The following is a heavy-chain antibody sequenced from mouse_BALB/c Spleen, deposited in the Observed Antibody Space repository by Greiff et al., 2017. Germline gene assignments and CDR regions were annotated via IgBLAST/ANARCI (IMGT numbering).Heavy chain of an antibody. CDR1: GYSITSDYA. CDR3: ARLGAYYRSREDAWFAY. D-gene: IGHD2-14*01. V-gene: IGHV3-2*02. CDR2: ISYSGST. J-gene: IGHJ3*01. Sequence: EVQLKESGPGLVKPSQSLSLTCTVTGYSITSDYAWNWIRQFPGNKLEWMGYISYSGSTSYNPSLKSRISITRDTSKNQFFLQLNSVTTEDTATYYCARLGAYYRSREDAWFAYWGQGTLVTVSA.